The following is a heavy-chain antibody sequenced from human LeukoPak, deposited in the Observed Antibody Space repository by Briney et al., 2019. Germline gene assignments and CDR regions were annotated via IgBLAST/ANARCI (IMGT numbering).Heavy chain of an antibody. J-gene: IGHJ6*03. CDR3: ARDLGARRYYMDV. D-gene: IGHD3-16*01. Sequence: TSSETLSLTCTVSGGSVSTGSYYWSWIRQPAGRGLEWIGHIHTSGTMNYNASLKSRVRISVETSKNQFSLRLSSVTAADTAVYYCARDLGARRYYMDVWGKGTTVTISS. V-gene: IGHV4-61*09. CDR1: GGSVSTGSYY. CDR2: IHTSGTM.